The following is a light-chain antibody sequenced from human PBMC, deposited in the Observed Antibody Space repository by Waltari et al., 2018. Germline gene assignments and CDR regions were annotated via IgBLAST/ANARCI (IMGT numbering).Light chain of an antibody. CDR2: KAS. CDR1: QNINSW. V-gene: IGKV1-5*03. Sequence: DIQMTQSPSTLSASVGDRVTITCRASQNINSWLAWYQQKPKKAPQLLMYKASSLESGVPSRISGSGSGTEFALTITSLQPDEFATYFCQHYNNYSPWTFGQGTKVEVK. J-gene: IGKJ1*01. CDR3: QHYNNYSPWT.